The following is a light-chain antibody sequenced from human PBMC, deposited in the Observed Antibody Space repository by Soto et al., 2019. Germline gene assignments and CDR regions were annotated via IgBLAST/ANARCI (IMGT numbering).Light chain of an antibody. CDR2: GAS. J-gene: IGKJ1*01. CDR3: QQYNNWLRT. Sequence: EIVMTQSPATLSVSPGERATLSCRASQSVSSNLAWYQQKPGQAHRLLIYGASTRATGIPARFSGSGSGTEFTLTISSLQSEDFAVYYCQQYNNWLRTFGQGTKVEI. V-gene: IGKV3-15*01. CDR1: QSVSSN.